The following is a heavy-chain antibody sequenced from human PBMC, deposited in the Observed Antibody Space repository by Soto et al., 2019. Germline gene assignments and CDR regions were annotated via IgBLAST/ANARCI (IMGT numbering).Heavy chain of an antibody. Sequence: PWGSLRLSCLASVFTLTTYTMNWFRQAPGTGLEWVSSINGRSNYKYYSDSVKGRFTISRDNAQNSLFLQMSRLGPEDTAVYYCVREDGVVGASSAFDSWGQGTLVTVSS. CDR1: VFTLTTYT. D-gene: IGHD1-26*01. CDR2: INGRSNYK. CDR3: VREDGVVGASSAFDS. J-gene: IGHJ4*02. V-gene: IGHV3-21*01.